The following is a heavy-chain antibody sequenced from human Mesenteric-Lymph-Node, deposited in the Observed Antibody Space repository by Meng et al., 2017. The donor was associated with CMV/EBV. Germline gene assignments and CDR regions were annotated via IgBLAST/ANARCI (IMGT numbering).Heavy chain of an antibody. J-gene: IGHJ4*02. Sequence: GESLKISCAASEFTFSNYAMSWVRQAPGRGLEWVSVISGSGGATYYVDSVKGRFSISRDKSKNTLYLQMSSLRAEDTAVYYCAKVRDSRDWYTDYFDYWGQGTLVTVSS. CDR3: AKVRDSRDWYTDYFDY. D-gene: IGHD6-19*01. CDR2: ISGSGGAT. CDR1: EFTFSNYA. V-gene: IGHV3-23*01.